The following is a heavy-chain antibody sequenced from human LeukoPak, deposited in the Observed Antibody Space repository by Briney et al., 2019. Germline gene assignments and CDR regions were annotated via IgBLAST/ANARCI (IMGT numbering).Heavy chain of an antibody. CDR1: GFTVSSDY. V-gene: IGHV3-66*01. J-gene: IGHJ4*02. D-gene: IGHD3-16*01. Sequence: PGGALTLSCTASGFTVSSDYMSGVRQAPGKGLEGVSVVYSGGNTYYADSVKGRFTISRDNSKNTLYLQMNSLRAEDTAVYYCAREPPGGGFDYWGQGTLVTVSS. CDR3: AREPPGGGFDY. CDR2: VYSGGNT.